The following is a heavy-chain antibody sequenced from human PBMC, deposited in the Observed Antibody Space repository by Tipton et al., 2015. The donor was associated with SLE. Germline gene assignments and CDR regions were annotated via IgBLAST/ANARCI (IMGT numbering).Heavy chain of an antibody. CDR1: GFTFGDYA. D-gene: IGHD3-16*02. J-gene: IGHJ3*02. Sequence: RSLRLSCTASGFTFGDYAMSWFRQAPGKGLEWVGFIRSKAYGGTTEYAASVKGRFTISRDDSKSIAYLQMNSLKTEDTAVYYCTRDPEYDYVWGSYRLRDAFDIWGQGTMVTVSS. CDR2: IRSKAYGGTT. V-gene: IGHV3-49*03. CDR3: TRDPEYDYVWGSYRLRDAFDI.